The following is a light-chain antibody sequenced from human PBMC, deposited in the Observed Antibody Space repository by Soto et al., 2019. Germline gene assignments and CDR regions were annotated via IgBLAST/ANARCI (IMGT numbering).Light chain of an antibody. J-gene: IGKJ4*01. CDR1: QDINSS. CDR3: QQYNIYPLT. CDR2: AAS. Sequence: QMPHSPSSLSASVEERVTITFRASQDINSSLAWYQQNPGNAPKSLIYAASSLQTGVQSRFSGSESGTDFTLTINNLQPEDSATYYCQQYNIYPLTFGGGTKVEIK. V-gene: IGKV1D-16*01.